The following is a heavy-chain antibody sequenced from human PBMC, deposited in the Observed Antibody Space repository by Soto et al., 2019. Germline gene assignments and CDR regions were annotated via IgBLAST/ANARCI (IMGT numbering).Heavy chain of an antibody. V-gene: IGHV5-51*01. Sequence: EVQLVQSGAEVKKPGESLKISCKGSGYSFTSYWIGWVRQMPGKGLEWMEIIYPGDSDTRYSPSFQGQVTISADKSISTAYLQWSSLKASDTAMYYCARLSYYDSSGYLFDNWGQGTLVTVSS. CDR2: IYPGDSDT. CDR1: GYSFTSYW. J-gene: IGHJ4*02. CDR3: ARLSYYDSSGYLFDN. D-gene: IGHD3-22*01.